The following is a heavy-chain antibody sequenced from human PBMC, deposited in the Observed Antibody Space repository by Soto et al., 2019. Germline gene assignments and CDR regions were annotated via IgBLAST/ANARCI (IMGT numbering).Heavy chain of an antibody. Sequence: PSETLSLTCAVYGGSFSGYYWSWIRQPPGKGLEWIGEINHSGSTNYNPSLKSRVTISVDTSKNQFSLKLSSVTAADTAVYYCASSHAGAHITAAVHWGQGTLVTVSS. V-gene: IGHV4-34*01. CDR1: GGSFSGYY. CDR3: ASSHAGAHITAAVH. CDR2: INHSGST. D-gene: IGHD6-13*01. J-gene: IGHJ4*02.